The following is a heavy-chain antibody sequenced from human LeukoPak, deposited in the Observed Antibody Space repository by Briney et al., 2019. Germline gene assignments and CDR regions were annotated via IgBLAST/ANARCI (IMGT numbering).Heavy chain of an antibody. D-gene: IGHD2-15*01. CDR3: VQIHGYCSGGSCPPFDY. CDR2: INTDGSRT. Sequence: GGSLRLSCAASGFTFSSFWMYWVRQAPGKGLVWVSRINTDGSRTSYADFVKGRFTISRDNAKNTLYLQMNSLRAEDTAVYYCVQIHGYCSGGSCPPFDYWGQGTLVTVSS. CDR1: GFTFSSFW. V-gene: IGHV3-74*01. J-gene: IGHJ4*02.